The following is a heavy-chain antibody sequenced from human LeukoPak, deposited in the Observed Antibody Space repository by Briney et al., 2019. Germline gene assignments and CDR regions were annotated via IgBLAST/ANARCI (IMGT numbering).Heavy chain of an antibody. CDR1: GGTFSSYA. CDR2: IIPIFGTA. V-gene: IGHV1-69*13. J-gene: IGHJ5*02. CDR3: ARDRCSSTSCYPANWFDP. D-gene: IGHD2-2*01. Sequence: ASVKVSCKASGGTFSSYAISWVRQAPGQGLEWMGGIIPIFGTANYAQKFQGRVTITADESTSTAYMELSSLRSEDTAVYYCARDRCSSTSCYPANWFDPWGQGTLVTVSS.